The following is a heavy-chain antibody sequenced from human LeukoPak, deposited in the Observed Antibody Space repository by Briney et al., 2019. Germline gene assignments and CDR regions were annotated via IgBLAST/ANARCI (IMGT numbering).Heavy chain of an antibody. CDR1: GFVFSTYW. V-gene: IGHV3-30*18. CDR3: AKDRAFQAAEVTDY. D-gene: IGHD6-25*01. Sequence: PGGSLRLSCAASGFVFSTYWMTWVRQAPGKGLEWVAVISDDGSIKLYGDSVKGRFTISRDNSENTLYLQMNSLKTEDTAVYYFAKDRAFQAAEVTDYWGQGTLVTVSS. CDR2: ISDDGSIK. J-gene: IGHJ4*02.